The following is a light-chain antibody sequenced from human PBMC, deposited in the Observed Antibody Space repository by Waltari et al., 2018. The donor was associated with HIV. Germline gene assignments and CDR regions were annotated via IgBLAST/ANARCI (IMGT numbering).Light chain of an antibody. Sequence: QSVLTQPPSASGTPGQRVTISCSGTGSSIGTNYVFWYQQLPGTSPRLLIYINDLRPSGVPDRFSGSKSGPSASLAISGLRSEDEASYYCASWDDSLGGLWVFGGGTKLTVL. CDR3: ASWDDSLGGLWV. CDR2: IND. CDR1: GSSIGTNY. V-gene: IGLV1-47*01. J-gene: IGLJ3*02.